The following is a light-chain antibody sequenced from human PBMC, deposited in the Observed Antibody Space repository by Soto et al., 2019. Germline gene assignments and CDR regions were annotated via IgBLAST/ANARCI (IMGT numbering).Light chain of an antibody. J-gene: IGLJ2*01. CDR3: QSYDSSLSGSV. CDR2: GNN. CDR1: SSNIGAGYG. Sequence: QSVLTQPPSVSGAPGQRVTISCTGSSSNIGAGYGVHWYQQLPGTAPKLLIYGNNNRPSGVPDRFSGSKSGTSVSLAITGLQAEDEADYYCQSYDSSLSGSVFGGGTQLTVL. V-gene: IGLV1-40*01.